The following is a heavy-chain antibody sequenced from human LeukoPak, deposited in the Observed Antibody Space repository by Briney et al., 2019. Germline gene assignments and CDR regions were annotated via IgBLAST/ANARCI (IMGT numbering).Heavy chain of an antibody. CDR3: ARQETGYSSSWWELFDY. CDR1: GFTLSSHW. CDR2: IKQDGSEK. D-gene: IGHD6-13*01. Sequence: PGGSLRLSCAASGFTLSSHWMSWVRQAPGKGLEWVANIKQDGSEKYYVDSVKGRFTISRDNAKNSLYLQMNSLRAEDTALYYCARQETGYSSSWWELFDYWGRGTLVTVSS. J-gene: IGHJ4*02. V-gene: IGHV3-7*03.